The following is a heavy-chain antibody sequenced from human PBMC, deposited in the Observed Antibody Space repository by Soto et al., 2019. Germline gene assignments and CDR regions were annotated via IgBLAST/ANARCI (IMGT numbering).Heavy chain of an antibody. J-gene: IGHJ4*02. CDR1: GGTFSSYA. V-gene: IGHV1-69*01. D-gene: IGHD5-12*01. Sequence: QVQLVQSGAEVKKPGSSVKVSCKASGGTFSSYAISWVRQAPGQGLEWMGGIIPIFGTANYAKKFQGRVTITADESTSTAYMELSSLRSEDTAVYYCARDLEIVATTGQGYWGQGTLVTVSS. CDR3: ARDLEIVATTGQGY. CDR2: IIPIFGTA.